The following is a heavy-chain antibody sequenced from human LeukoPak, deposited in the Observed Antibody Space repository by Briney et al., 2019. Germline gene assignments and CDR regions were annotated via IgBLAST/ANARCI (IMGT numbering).Heavy chain of an antibody. CDR2: IIGSGGST. V-gene: IGHV3-23*01. CDR1: GFTFSSYA. CDR3: ARLWFATYYFDY. J-gene: IGHJ4*02. Sequence: PGGSLRLSCAASGFTFSSYAMSWVRRAPGKGLEVFSGIIGSGGSTYYADSVKGRFTVSRDNSKNTLYLQMNSLRAEDTAVYYCARLWFATYYFDYWGQGTLVTVSS. D-gene: IGHD3-10*01.